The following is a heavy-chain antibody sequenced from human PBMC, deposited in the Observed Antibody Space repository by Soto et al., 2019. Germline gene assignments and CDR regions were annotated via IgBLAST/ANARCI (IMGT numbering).Heavy chain of an antibody. V-gene: IGHV1-46*02. Sequence: QVQLVQSGAEVKEPGASVKVSCKASGFTFQNYHMHWVRQAPGQGLEWMGIIHPSGDTTTYAQNXXGXXAMTRDTSTSTAYMELSSLTSEDTAVYYCAKDLWGSWTVDYWGQGTRITVSS. CDR2: IHPSGDTT. CDR3: AKDLWGSWTVDY. J-gene: IGHJ4*02. D-gene: IGHD3-10*01. CDR1: GFTFQNYH.